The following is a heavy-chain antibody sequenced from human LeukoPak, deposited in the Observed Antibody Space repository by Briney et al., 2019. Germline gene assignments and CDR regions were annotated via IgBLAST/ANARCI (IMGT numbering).Heavy chain of an antibody. CDR1: GFTFSSYA. D-gene: IGHD3-22*01. V-gene: IGHV3-30*04. J-gene: IGHJ6*03. CDR2: ISYDGSNK. CDR3: ARGLNYYDSSGYYYPDYYYYMDV. Sequence: GGSLRLSCAASGFTFSSYAMHWVRQTPGKGLEWVAVISYDGSNKYYADSVKGRFTISRDNSKNTLYLQMNSLRAEDTAVYYCARGLNYYDSSGYYYPDYYYYMDVWGKGTTVTVSS.